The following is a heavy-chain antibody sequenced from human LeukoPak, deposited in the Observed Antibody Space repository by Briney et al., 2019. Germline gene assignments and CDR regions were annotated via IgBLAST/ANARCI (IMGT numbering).Heavy chain of an antibody. D-gene: IGHD1-26*01. Sequence: GGSLRLSCAASGFTFSSYDMHWVRQATGKGLEWVSAIGTAGDTYYPGSVKGRFTISRDNSKNTLYLQMSSLRVDDTAVYYCAKDLGSGSFTGGAFDIWGQGTMVTVSS. V-gene: IGHV3-13*01. CDR1: GFTFSSYD. CDR3: AKDLGSGSFTGGAFDI. J-gene: IGHJ3*02. CDR2: IGTAGDT.